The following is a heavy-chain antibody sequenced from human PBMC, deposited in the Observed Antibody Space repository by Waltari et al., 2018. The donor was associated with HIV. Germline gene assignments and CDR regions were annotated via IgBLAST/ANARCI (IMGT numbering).Heavy chain of an antibody. V-gene: IGHV4-34*01. CDR3: ARGYAAAAPYFGLDV. CDR2: INHAGAT. CDR1: DGSFIGYY. D-gene: IGHD6-13*01. Sequence: QVRLQEWGTGVLKPSETLSLSCAMYDGSFIGYYWTWIRQSTGRGLQWIGEINHAGATNYNPSLRSRLIFSIDTSKKQFYMKLTSVTVADTATYCCARGYAAAAPYFGLDVWGQGTTVTVSS. J-gene: IGHJ6*02.